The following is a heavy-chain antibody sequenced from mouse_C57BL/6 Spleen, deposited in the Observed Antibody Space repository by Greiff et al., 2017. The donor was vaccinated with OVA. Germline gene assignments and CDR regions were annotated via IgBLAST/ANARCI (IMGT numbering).Heavy chain of an antibody. J-gene: IGHJ4*01. Sequence: EVKLMESGAELVRPGASVKLSCTASGFNIKDDYMHWVKQRPEQGLEWIGWIDPENGDTEYASKFQGKATITADTSSNTAYLQLSSLTSEDTAVYYCTTSPYAMDYWGQGTSVTVSS. CDR3: TTSPYAMDY. CDR1: GFNIKDDY. V-gene: IGHV14-4*01. CDR2: IDPENGDT.